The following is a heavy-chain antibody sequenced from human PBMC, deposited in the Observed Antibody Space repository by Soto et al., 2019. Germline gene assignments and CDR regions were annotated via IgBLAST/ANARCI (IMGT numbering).Heavy chain of an antibody. CDR3: ARVSRGWYFDY. CDR2: ISYDGSNK. J-gene: IGHJ4*02. CDR1: GFTFSSYA. D-gene: IGHD6-19*01. V-gene: IGHV3-30-3*01. Sequence: QVQLVESGGGVVQPGRSLRLSCAASGFTFSSYAMHWVRQAPGKGLEWVAVISYDGSNKYYADSVKGRFTISRDNSKNTLYLQMNSLRAEDTAVYYCARVSRGWYFDYWGQGTLVTVSS.